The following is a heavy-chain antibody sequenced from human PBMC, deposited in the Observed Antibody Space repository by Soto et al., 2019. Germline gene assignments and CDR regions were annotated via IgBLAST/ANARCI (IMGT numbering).Heavy chain of an antibody. J-gene: IGHJ6*02. D-gene: IGHD1-26*01. Sequence: GGSLRLSCAASGFTFSSYAMSWVRQAPGKGLEWVSAISGSGGSTYYADSVKGRFTIARDNSKNTLYLQMNSLRAEDTAVYYCARERGDGSPYYYYGMDVWGQGTTVTVS. CDR1: GFTFSSYA. V-gene: IGHV3-23*01. CDR2: ISGSGGST. CDR3: ARERGDGSPYYYYGMDV.